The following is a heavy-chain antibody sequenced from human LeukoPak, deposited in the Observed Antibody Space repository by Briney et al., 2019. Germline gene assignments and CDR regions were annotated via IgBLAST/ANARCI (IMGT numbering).Heavy chain of an antibody. CDR2: ISAYNGNT. CDR3: TIVIGVTGRAFVY. D-gene: IGHD6-19*01. V-gene: IGHV1-18*01. J-gene: IGHJ4*02. Sequence: ASVKVSFKRPGYTFPSLLVPRVRQAPGQGLEWMGWISAYNGNTNYAQKLQGRVTMTTDTSTRAAYMEMRSLRSDDTAVYYCTIVIGVTGRAFVYWGQGTLVTVSS. CDR1: GYTFPSLL.